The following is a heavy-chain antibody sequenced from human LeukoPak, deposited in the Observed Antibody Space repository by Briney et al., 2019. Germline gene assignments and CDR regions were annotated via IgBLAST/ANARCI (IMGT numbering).Heavy chain of an antibody. CDR1: GYSFTSYG. Sequence: ASLKVSCKASGYSFTSYGMTWVRQVPGQGLEWVGWNSTESGNTKYAEDLQGRVTMTRDTSTSTVYMELRSLTSEDAAVYYCARDKDWDLDYWGQGTRVTVSS. CDR2: NSTESGNT. V-gene: IGHV1-18*01. J-gene: IGHJ4*02. D-gene: IGHD3-9*01. CDR3: ARDKDWDLDY.